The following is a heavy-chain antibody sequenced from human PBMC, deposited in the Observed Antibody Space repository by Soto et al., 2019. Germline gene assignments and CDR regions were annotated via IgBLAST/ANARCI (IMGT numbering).Heavy chain of an antibody. V-gene: IGHV3-49*03. D-gene: IGHD5-12*01. CDR1: GFTFGDYA. CDR3: TRDEEVATIRGYFDY. J-gene: IGHJ4*02. Sequence: EVQLVESGGGLVQPGRSLRLSCTASGFTFGDYAMSWFRQAPGKGLEWVGFIRSKAYGGTTEYAASVKGRFTISRDDSKSIAYLQMNSLKTEDKAVYYCTRDEEVATIRGYFDYWGQGTLVTVSS. CDR2: IRSKAYGGTT.